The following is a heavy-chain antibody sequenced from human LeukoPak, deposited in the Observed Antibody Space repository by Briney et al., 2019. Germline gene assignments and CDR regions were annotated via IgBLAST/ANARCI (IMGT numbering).Heavy chain of an antibody. Sequence: GGTLRLSCAGSGFPFSSHGMNWVRQAPGKGLEWVSYISSSSSTIYYADSVKGRFTISRDDANNSLYLQMNSLRAEDTAVYYCARSLRNAFDIWGQGTMVTVSS. CDR2: ISSSSSTI. D-gene: IGHD3-3*01. CDR3: ARSLRNAFDI. CDR1: GFPFSSHG. V-gene: IGHV3-48*01. J-gene: IGHJ3*02.